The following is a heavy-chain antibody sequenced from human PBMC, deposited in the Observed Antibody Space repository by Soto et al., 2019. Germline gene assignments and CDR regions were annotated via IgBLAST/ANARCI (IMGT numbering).Heavy chain of an antibody. CDR2: ISAYNGNT. CDR1: GYTFTSYG. V-gene: IGHV1-18*01. J-gene: IGHJ6*03. CDR3: ARIGGPMVRGIRGENYYYMDV. Sequence: ASVKVSCKASGYTFTSYGISWVRQAPGQGIEWMGWISAYNGNTNYAQKLQGRVTMTTDTSTSTAYMELRSLRSDDTAVYYCARIGGPMVRGIRGENYYYMDVWGKGTTVTVSS. D-gene: IGHD3-10*01.